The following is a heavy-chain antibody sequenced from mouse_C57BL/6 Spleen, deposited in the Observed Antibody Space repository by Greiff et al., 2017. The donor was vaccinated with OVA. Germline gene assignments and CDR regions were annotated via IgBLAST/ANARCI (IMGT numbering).Heavy chain of an antibody. CDR2: IDPSDSET. D-gene: IGHD2-4*01. CDR1: GYTFTSYW. V-gene: IGHV1-52*01. J-gene: IGHJ4*01. Sequence: QVHVKQPGAELVRPGSSVKLSCKASGYTFTSYWMHWVKQRPIQGLEWIGNIDPSDSETHYNQKFKDKATLTVDKSSSTAYMQLSSLTSEDSAVYYCARRDDYDDYAMDYWGQGTSVTVSS. CDR3: ARRDDYDDYAMDY.